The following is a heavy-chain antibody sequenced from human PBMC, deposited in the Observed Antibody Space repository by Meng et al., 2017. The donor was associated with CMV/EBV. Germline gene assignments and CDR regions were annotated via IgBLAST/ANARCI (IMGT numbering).Heavy chain of an antibody. CDR2: INPSGGST. Sequence: ASVKVSCKAFGYTFTSYYMHWVRQAPGQGLEWMGIINPSGGSTSYAQKFQGRVTMTRDTSTSTVYMELRSLRSDDTAVYYCAREGQLEWFRISSYGMDVWGQGTTVTVSS. CDR3: AREGQLEWFRISSYGMDV. J-gene: IGHJ6*02. CDR1: GYTFTSYY. D-gene: IGHD3-3*01. V-gene: IGHV1-46*01.